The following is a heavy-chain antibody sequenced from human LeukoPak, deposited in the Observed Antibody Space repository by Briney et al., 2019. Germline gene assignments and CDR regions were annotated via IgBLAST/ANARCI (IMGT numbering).Heavy chain of an antibody. V-gene: IGHV4-39*07. CDR1: GGSISSSSHH. CDR2: IYYSGNT. J-gene: IGHJ4*02. Sequence: SETLSLTCTVSGGSISSSSHHWGWIRQSPGKGLEWIASIYYSGNTYYNSSLKSRVTISVDTSKNQFSLRVTSVTAADTAVYYCARLGDIVVASFWGQGTLVTVSS. CDR3: ARLGDIVVASF. D-gene: IGHD2-15*01.